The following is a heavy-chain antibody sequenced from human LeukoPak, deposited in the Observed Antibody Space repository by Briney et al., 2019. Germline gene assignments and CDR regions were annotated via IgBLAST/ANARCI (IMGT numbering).Heavy chain of an antibody. J-gene: IGHJ4*02. Sequence: GGSLRLSCAASGFTYSSYAMSWVRQAPGKGLEWVSAISGSGGSTYYADSVKGRFTISRDNSKNTLYLQMNSLRTEDTAVYYCAKDLDTYGSGTYYGDYWGQGTLVTVSS. V-gene: IGHV3-23*01. D-gene: IGHD3-10*01. CDR2: ISGSGGST. CDR3: AKDLDTYGSGTYYGDY. CDR1: GFTYSSYA.